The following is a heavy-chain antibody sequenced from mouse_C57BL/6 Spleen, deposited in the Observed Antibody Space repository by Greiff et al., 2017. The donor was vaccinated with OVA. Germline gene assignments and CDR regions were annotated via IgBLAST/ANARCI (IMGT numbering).Heavy chain of an antibody. CDR3: AREDYYGSSPFAY. Sequence: VKLQESGVELVKPGASVKISCKASGYAFSSYWMNWVKQRPGKGLEWIGQIYPGDGETNYNGKFKGKATLTADKSPSTAYMQLSSLTSEDSAVYFCAREDYYGSSPFAYWGQGTLVTVSA. CDR2: IYPGDGET. J-gene: IGHJ3*01. V-gene: IGHV1-80*01. D-gene: IGHD1-1*01. CDR1: GYAFSSYW.